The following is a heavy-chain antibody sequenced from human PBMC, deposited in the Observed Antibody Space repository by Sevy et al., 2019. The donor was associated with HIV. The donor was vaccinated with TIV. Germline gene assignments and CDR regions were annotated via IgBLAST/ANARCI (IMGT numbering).Heavy chain of an antibody. CDR3: AKGGRSYGDSYFDH. D-gene: IGHD5-18*01. Sequence: GGSLRLSCAASGFTPSTYGMHWVRQAPGKGLEWVAVIGYDGSNKYYADSVKGRFTISRDNSKNTLSLQMNSLRAEDTAVYYCAKGGRSYGDSYFDHWGQGTLVTVSS. CDR1: GFTPSTYG. V-gene: IGHV3-33*06. J-gene: IGHJ4*02. CDR2: IGYDGSNK.